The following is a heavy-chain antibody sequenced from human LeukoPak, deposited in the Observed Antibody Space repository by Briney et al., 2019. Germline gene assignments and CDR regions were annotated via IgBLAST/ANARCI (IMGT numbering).Heavy chain of an antibody. D-gene: IGHD6-19*01. J-gene: IGHJ5*02. CDR3: ASLAVAGGWFDP. Sequence: PSETLSLTCAVSGGSISSSSYYWGWIRQPPGKGLEWIGSIYYSGSTYYNPSLKSRVTISVDTSKNQFSLKLSSVTAADTAVYYCASLAVAGGWFDPWGQGTLVTVSS. CDR1: GGSISSSSYY. CDR2: IYYSGST. V-gene: IGHV4-39*01.